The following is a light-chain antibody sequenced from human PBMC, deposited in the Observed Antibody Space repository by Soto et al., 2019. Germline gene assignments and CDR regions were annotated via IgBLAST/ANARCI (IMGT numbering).Light chain of an antibody. Sequence: IHMTQSPSSLSASVGDRVTITCRASQIISNYLNWYQQKPGKAPKLLIYAASSLQSGVPSRFSGSGSGTDFALTISSLQPEDFATYYCQQSYSTSVTFGQGTRLEIK. J-gene: IGKJ5*01. CDR2: AAS. CDR3: QQSYSTSVT. V-gene: IGKV1-39*01. CDR1: QIISNY.